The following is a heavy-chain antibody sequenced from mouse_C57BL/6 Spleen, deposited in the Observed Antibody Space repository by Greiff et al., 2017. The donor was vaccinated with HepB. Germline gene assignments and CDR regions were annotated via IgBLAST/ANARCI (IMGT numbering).Heavy chain of an antibody. D-gene: IGHD1-1*01. V-gene: IGHV1-72*01. CDR1: GYTFTSSW. CDR3: AREDYDWYFDV. Sequence: QVQLQQPGAELVKPGASVKLSCKASGYTFTSSWMHWVKQRPGRGLEWIGRIDPNSGGTNYNEKFKSKATLTVDKPSSTAYMQLSSLTSEDSAVYYCAREDYDWYFDVWGTGTTVTVSS. CDR2: IDPNSGGT. J-gene: IGHJ1*03.